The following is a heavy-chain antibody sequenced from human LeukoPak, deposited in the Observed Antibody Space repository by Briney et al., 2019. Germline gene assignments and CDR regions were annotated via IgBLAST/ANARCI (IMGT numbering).Heavy chain of an antibody. V-gene: IGHV3-53*01. D-gene: IGHD3-3*01. CDR1: GFTVSSNY. Sequence: GGSLRLSCAASGFTVSSNYMSWVRQAPGKGLEWVSVIYSGGSTYYADSVKGRFTISRDNSKNTLYLQMNSLRAEDTAVYYCARERSGWDAFDIWGQGTMVTVSS. CDR3: ARERSGWDAFDI. CDR2: IYSGGST. J-gene: IGHJ3*02.